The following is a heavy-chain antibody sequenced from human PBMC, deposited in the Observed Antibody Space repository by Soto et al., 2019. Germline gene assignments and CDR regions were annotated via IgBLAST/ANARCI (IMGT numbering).Heavy chain of an antibody. CDR2: IIPILGIA. CDR1: GGTFSSYT. CDR3: ATIAAACKVWWFFDY. V-gene: IGHV1-69*02. D-gene: IGHD6-13*01. J-gene: IGHJ4*02. Sequence: QVQLVQSGAEVKKPGSSVKVSCKASGGTFSSYTISWVRQAPGQGLEWMGRIIPILGIANYAQKFQGRVTITADKSTSTAYMELSSLRSEDTAVYYCATIAAACKVWWFFDYWGQGTLVTVSS.